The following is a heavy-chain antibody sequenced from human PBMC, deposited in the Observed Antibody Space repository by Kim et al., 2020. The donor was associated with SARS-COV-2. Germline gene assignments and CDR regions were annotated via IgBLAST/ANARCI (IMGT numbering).Heavy chain of an antibody. Sequence: SVKVSCKASGGTFSSYAISWVRQAPGQGLEWMGGIIPIFGTANYAQKFQGRVTITADESTSTAYMELSSLRSEDTAVYYCASPNYCSGGSCYSSTFDYWGQGTLVTVSS. V-gene: IGHV1-69*13. CDR3: ASPNYCSGGSCYSSTFDY. D-gene: IGHD2-15*01. CDR1: GGTFSSYA. J-gene: IGHJ4*02. CDR2: IIPIFGTA.